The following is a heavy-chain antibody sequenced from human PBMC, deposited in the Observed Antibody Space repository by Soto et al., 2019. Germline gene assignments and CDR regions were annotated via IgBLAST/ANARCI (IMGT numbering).Heavy chain of an antibody. D-gene: IGHD6-6*01. CDR2: INHTGTS. Sequence: QVQLQPWGAGLLKPSETLSLSCAISDASFGGYYWTWLRQAPGKGLEWSGEINHTGTSTYNPSLKSRVNMSIDTSKKHFSLNMTSVTAADTAVYYCAKGRRRRFPWFDPWGQGTLVTVSS. CDR1: DASFGGYY. J-gene: IGHJ5*02. CDR3: AKGRRRRFPWFDP. V-gene: IGHV4-34*01.